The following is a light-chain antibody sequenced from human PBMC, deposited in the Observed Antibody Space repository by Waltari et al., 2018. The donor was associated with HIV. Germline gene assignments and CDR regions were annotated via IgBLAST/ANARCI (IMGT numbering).Light chain of an antibody. CDR3: STWDKTQSAQV. CDR1: DSNIGTSS. J-gene: IGLJ3*02. V-gene: IGLV1-47*01. CDR2: SNH. Sequence: QPVLTQLPSVSGTPGQTVTISCSGSDSNIGTSSVYWYQVLPGTTPRLLIFSNHERPSGVPGRFSGAKSGASASLTIFGRRSEDEADYYCSTWDKTQSAQVFGGGTKLTVL.